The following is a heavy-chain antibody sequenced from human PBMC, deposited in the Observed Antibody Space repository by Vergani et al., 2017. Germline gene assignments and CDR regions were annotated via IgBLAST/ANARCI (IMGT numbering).Heavy chain of an antibody. V-gene: IGHV1-69*13. CDR3: ARTDGSGWSSYYFDY. D-gene: IGHD6-19*01. CDR2: IIPIFGTA. Sequence: QVQLVQSGAEVKKPGASVKVSCKASGYTFTSYGISWVRQAPGQGLEWMGGIIPIFGTANYAQKFQGRVTITADESTSTAYMELSSLRSEDTAVYYCARTDGSGWSSYYFDYWGQGTLVTVSS. J-gene: IGHJ4*02. CDR1: GYTFTSYG.